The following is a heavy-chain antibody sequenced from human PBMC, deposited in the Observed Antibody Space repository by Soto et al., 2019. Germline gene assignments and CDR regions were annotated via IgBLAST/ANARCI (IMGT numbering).Heavy chain of an antibody. Sequence: QLQLQESGSGLVKPLQTLSLTCAVSGASVTSGGYSWSWIRQPPGKGLEWIGYIYHSGSTNYNPSLKSRVTISVDTSKNQFSLKLSSVTAADTAVYYCARGLKVWPGYSPNYFDYWGQGTLVTVSS. J-gene: IGHJ4*02. CDR1: GASVTSGGYS. D-gene: IGHD5-18*01. CDR3: ARGLKVWPGYSPNYFDY. V-gene: IGHV4-30-2*01. CDR2: IYHSGST.